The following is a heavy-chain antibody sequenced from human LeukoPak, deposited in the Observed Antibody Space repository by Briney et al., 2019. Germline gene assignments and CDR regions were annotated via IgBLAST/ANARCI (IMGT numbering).Heavy chain of an antibody. CDR3: AGDYDSSGYYYSS. V-gene: IGHV4-34*01. Sequence: PSETLSLTCAVYGGSFSTYYWSWIRQPPGKGLEWIGEINHSGSTNYNPSLKSRVTISVDMSKNQFSLKLSSVTAADTAVYYCAGDYDSSGYYYSSWGQETLVTVSS. CDR1: GGSFSTYY. CDR2: INHSGST. J-gene: IGHJ5*02. D-gene: IGHD3-22*01.